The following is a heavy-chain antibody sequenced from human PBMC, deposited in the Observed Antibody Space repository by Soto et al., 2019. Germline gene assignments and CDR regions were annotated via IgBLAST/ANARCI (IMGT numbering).Heavy chain of an antibody. CDR2: IYHTGST. V-gene: IGHV4-31*03. J-gene: IGHJ4*02. Sequence: SETLSLTCSVSGGSISTVGHYWTWIRQPPGKGLEWIGSIYHTGSTYYSKSLRSRLTMSVDTSKSQFSLRLSSVTATDTAIYFCAKDMVGYYDSNGYGLDCWGQGTLVTVSS. D-gene: IGHD3-22*01. CDR3: AKDMVGYYDSNGYGLDC. CDR1: GGSISTVGHY.